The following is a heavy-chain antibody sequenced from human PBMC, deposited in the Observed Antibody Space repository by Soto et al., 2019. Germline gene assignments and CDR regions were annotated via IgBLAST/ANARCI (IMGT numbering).Heavy chain of an antibody. CDR3: ARVRFGQWGYAMDV. V-gene: IGHV3-33*01. D-gene: IGHD3-10*01. Sequence: LRLSCAASGFTFSSYGMHWVRQAPGKGLEWVAVIWYDGSNKYYAGSVRGRFTVSRDNAKNSLYLQMNSLRAEDTAIYYCARVRFGQWGYAMDVWGQGTTVTVSS. J-gene: IGHJ6*02. CDR1: GFTFSSYG. CDR2: IWYDGSNK.